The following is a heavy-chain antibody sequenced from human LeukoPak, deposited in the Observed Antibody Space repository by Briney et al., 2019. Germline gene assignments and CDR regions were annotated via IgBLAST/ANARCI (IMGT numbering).Heavy chain of an antibody. V-gene: IGHV1-2*02. CDR1: GYTFTGYY. CDR3: AKDPHTGIAPDY. Sequence: ASVKVSCKASGYTFTGYYMYWVRQAPGQGLEWMGWINPDSGDTNYAQKFQGGVTMTRDTSISTAYMELSSLTSDDTAVYYCAKDPHTGIAPDYWGQGTLVTVSS. CDR2: INPDSGDT. D-gene: IGHD5-18*01. J-gene: IGHJ4*02.